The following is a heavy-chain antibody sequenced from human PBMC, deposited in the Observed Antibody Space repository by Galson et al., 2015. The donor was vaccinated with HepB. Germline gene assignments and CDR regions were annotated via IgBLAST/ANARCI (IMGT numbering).Heavy chain of an antibody. CDR1: GFTVSSNY. Sequence: SLRLSCAASGFTVSSNYMSWVRQAPGKGLEWVSVIYSGGSTYYADSVKGRFTISRDNSKNTLYLQMNSLRAEDTAVYYCARDIVVVPAGNWFDPWGQGTLVTVSS. CDR3: ARDIVVVPAGNWFDP. CDR2: IYSGGST. D-gene: IGHD2-2*01. J-gene: IGHJ5*02. V-gene: IGHV3-53*01.